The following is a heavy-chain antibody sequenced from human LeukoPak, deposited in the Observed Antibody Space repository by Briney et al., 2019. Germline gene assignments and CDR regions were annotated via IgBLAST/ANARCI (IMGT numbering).Heavy chain of an antibody. CDR1: GGSIINNHYY. D-gene: IGHD2-21*02. Sequence: SETLSLTCTASGGSIINNHYYWGWIRQPPGKGLEWIGTVLHGGSTYYNPSLESRVTISVDTANNQFSLNLRSVTAADTALYYCARHVPSALRVVVVTSDWYFDLWGRGTLVTVSS. CDR3: ARHVPSALRVVVVTSDWYFDL. J-gene: IGHJ2*01. V-gene: IGHV4-39*01. CDR2: VLHGGST.